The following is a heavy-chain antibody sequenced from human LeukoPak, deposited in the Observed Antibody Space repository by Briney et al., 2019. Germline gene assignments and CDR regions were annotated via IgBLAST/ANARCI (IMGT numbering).Heavy chain of an antibody. CDR2: ISSSSSYI. CDR3: AGDLAAAGFGYSFDH. J-gene: IGHJ4*02. V-gene: IGHV3-21*01. Sequence: PGGSLTLTLSASGFTFLHSVWRGVRQAPGKGLEWVSSISSSSSYIYYADSVKGRFTISRDNAKNSLYLQMNSLRAEDTAVYYCAGDLAAAGFGYSFDHWGQGTLVTVSS. D-gene: IGHD6-13*01. CDR1: GFTFLHSV.